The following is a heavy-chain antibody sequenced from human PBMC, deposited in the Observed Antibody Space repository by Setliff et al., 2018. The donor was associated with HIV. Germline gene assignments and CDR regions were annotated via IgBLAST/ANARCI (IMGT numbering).Heavy chain of an antibody. CDR1: GGSISSGSYY. CDR2: IYYSGST. J-gene: IGHJ4*02. CDR3: ARQAIFGYYDSSGYLDY. Sequence: LSLTCTVSGGSISSGSYYWGWIRQPPGKGLEWIGSIYYSGSTYYNPSLQSRVTISVDTSKNLFSLRLSSVTASDTAVYYCARQAIFGYYDSSGYLDYRGQGTLVTVSS. V-gene: IGHV4-39*01. D-gene: IGHD3-22*01.